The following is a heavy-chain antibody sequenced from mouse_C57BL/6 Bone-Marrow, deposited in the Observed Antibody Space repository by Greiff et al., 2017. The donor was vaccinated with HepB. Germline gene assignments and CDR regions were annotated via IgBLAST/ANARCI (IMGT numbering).Heavy chain of an antibody. CDR3: ARWGYYDEAWFAY. CDR1: GYTFYSFN. Sequence: QVQLQQSGAELVRPGASVKMSCKAFGYTFYSFNLHWVKQTPRKGLEWIGAIYPGNGDTSYNQKFKGKATLTVDKSSSTAYMQLSSLTSEDSAVYFCARWGYYDEAWFAYWGQGTLVTVSA. J-gene: IGHJ3*01. D-gene: IGHD2-3*01. V-gene: IGHV1-12*01. CDR2: IYPGNGDT.